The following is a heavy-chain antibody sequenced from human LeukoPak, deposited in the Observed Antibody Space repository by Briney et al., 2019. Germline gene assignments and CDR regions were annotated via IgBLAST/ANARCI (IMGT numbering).Heavy chain of an antibody. CDR1: GYTLTELS. CDR2: FDPEDGET. CDR3: ARGPDGNYAAFDI. J-gene: IGHJ3*02. V-gene: IGHV1-24*01. D-gene: IGHD1-7*01. Sequence: ASVKVSCKVSGYTLTELSMHWVRQAPGKGLEWMGGFDPEDGETIYALKFQGRVTMTRDMSTSTVYMELSSLRSEDTAVYYCARGPDGNYAAFDIWGQGTMVTVSS.